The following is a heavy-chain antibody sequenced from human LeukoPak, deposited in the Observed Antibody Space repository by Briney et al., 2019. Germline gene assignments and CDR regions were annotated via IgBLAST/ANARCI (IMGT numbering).Heavy chain of an antibody. CDR2: ISGSGGST. V-gene: IGHV3-23*01. CDR3: AKNTYYYDSSVNDF. J-gene: IGHJ4*02. CDR1: GFTFSSYA. Sequence: GGSLRLSCAASGFTFSSYAMSWVRQAPGKGLEWVSAISGSGGSTYYADSVRGRFTISRDNSKNTLYLQMNSLRAEDTAVYYCAKNTYYYDSSVNDFWGQGTLVTVSS. D-gene: IGHD3-22*01.